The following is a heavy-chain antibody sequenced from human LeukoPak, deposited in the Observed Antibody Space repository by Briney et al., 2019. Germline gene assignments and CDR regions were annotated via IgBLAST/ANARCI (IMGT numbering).Heavy chain of an antibody. J-gene: IGHJ4*02. CDR2: SGST. CDR1: GGSISTASYY. CDR3: AKPRVRRVLQFKFDY. Sequence: ETLSLTCTVSGGSISTASYYWGWIRQPPGKGLEWIGSSGSTTYIPSLKSRATISQDTSKNQFSLKLTSVTAADTAVYYCAKPRVRRVLQFKFDYWGQGTLVTVSS. V-gene: IGHV4-39*07. D-gene: IGHD5-24*01.